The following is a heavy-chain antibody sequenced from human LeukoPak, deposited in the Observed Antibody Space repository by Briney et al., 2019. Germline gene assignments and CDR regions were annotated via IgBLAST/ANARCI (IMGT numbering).Heavy chain of an antibody. V-gene: IGHV3-23*01. CDR1: GFTFSSYA. J-gene: IGHJ4*02. CDR2: ISSSGGTT. Sequence: GGSLRLSCAASGFTFSSYAVNWVRQAQRTGLEWVSAISSSGGTTYYADSVKGRFGISRDNSKNTLYLQMNSLRAEDTAVYYCAKDRNGWPTNFDSWGQGTLVTVSA. D-gene: IGHD6-19*01. CDR3: AKDRNGWPTNFDS.